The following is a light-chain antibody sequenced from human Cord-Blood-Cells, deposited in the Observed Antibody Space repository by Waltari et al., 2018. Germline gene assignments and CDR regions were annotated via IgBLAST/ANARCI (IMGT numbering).Light chain of an antibody. CDR1: SSDVGGYNY. V-gene: IGLV2-14*01. CDR3: SSYTSSSTYV. CDR2: DVS. Sequence: QSALTQPASVSGSPGQSITISCTGTSSDVGGYNYVSWYQQHPGKAPKLMIYDVSKWPSGVSNRFSGSKSVNTASLTISGLQAEDEADYYCSSYTSSSTYVFGTGTKVTVL. J-gene: IGLJ1*01.